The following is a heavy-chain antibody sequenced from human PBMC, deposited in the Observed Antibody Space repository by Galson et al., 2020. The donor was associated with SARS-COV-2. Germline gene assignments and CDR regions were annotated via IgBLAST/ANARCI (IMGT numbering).Heavy chain of an antibody. CDR3: LSFSSTRHNY. CDR1: GITFSDYA. D-gene: IGHD6-13*01. Sequence: GESLKISCATSGITFSDYAMHWVRQAPGKGLQYVSAMSATGGTSFYADSVSDRFTMSRDNSRNTFYLQMTGLRLEDTAFYYCLSFSSTRHNYWGQGTLVTVSS. CDR2: MSATGGTS. J-gene: IGHJ4*02. V-gene: IGHV3-64D*09.